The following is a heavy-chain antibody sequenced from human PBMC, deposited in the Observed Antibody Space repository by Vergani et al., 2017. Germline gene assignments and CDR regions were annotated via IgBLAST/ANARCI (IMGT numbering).Heavy chain of an antibody. D-gene: IGHD5-18*01. J-gene: IGHJ4*02. Sequence: QVQLQQWGAGLLKPSETLSLTCAVYGGSFSGYYWSWIRQPPGKGLEWIGEINHSGSTNYNPSLKSRVTISVDTSKNQFSLKLSSVTAADTAVYYCARDRGGYSYGWNPYYFDYWGQGTLVTVSS. V-gene: IGHV4-34*01. CDR2: INHSGST. CDR3: ARDRGGYSYGWNPYYFDY. CDR1: GGSFSGYY.